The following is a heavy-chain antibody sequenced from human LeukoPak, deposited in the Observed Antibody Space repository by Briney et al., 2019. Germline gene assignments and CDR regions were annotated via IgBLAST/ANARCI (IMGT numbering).Heavy chain of an antibody. CDR3: ARQYCSGGSCYGSWFDP. CDR1: GYSFTSYW. J-gene: IGHJ5*02. Sequence: GESLKISCKGSGYSFTSYWIGWVRQLPGKGLEWMGIIYPGDSDTRYSPSFQGQVTISADKSISTAYLQWSSLRASDTAMYYCARQYCSGGSCYGSWFDPWGQGGQITVSS. D-gene: IGHD2-15*01. CDR2: IYPGDSDT. V-gene: IGHV5-51*01.